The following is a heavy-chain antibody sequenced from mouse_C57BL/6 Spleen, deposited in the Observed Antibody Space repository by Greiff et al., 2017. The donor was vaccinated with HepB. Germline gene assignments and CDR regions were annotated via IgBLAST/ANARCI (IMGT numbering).Heavy chain of an antibody. Sequence: VQLKQSGPELVKPGASVKISCKALGYSFTDYNMNWVKQSNGKSLEWIGVINPNYGTTSYNQKFKGKATLTVDQSSSTAYMQLNSLTSEDSAVYYGARTGDYYGSGYDFDYWGQGTTLTVSS. CDR2: INPNYGTT. D-gene: IGHD1-1*01. CDR3: ARTGDYYGSGYDFDY. CDR1: GYSFTDYN. J-gene: IGHJ2*01. V-gene: IGHV1-39*01.